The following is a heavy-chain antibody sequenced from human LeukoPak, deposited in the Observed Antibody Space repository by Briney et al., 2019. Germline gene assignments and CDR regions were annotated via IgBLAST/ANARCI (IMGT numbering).Heavy chain of an antibody. CDR2: IKQDGSEK. V-gene: IGHV3-7*04. J-gene: IGHJ2*01. CDR1: GCIFSNYW. Sequence: GGSLRLSCAASGCIFSNYWMSWVRQAPGKGLEWVANIKQDGSEKYYVDSVKGRFTISRDNAKHSLWLQMNSLRAEDTAVCYCARAWYFDLWGRGTLVTVSS. CDR3: ARAWYFDL.